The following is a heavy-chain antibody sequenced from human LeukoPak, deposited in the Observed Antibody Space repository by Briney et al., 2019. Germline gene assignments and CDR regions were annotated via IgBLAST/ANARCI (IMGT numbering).Heavy chain of an antibody. V-gene: IGHV3-21*01. CDR3: ARGGINYDFWSGTENHFDY. Sequence: RGSLRLSCAASGFTFSSYSMNWVRQAPGKGLEWVSSISSSSSYMYYADSVKGRFTISRDNAKNSLYLQMNSLRAEDTAVYYCARGGINYDFWSGTENHFDYWGQGTLVTVSS. D-gene: IGHD3-3*01. CDR1: GFTFSSYS. J-gene: IGHJ4*02. CDR2: ISSSSSYM.